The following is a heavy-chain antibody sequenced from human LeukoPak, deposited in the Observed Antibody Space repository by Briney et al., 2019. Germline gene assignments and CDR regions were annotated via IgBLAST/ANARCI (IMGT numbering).Heavy chain of an antibody. V-gene: IGHV4-39*07. CDR1: GGSISSSSYY. CDR2: IYYSGST. J-gene: IGHJ4*02. Sequence: SETLSLTCTVSGGSISSSSYYWGWIRRPPGKGLEWIGSIYYSGSTYYNPSLKSRVTISVDTSKNQFSLKLSSVTAADTAVYYCVRDSPPIAHIVVVTAISWFDYWGQGTLVTVSS. CDR3: VRDSPPIAHIVVVTAISWFDY. D-gene: IGHD2-21*02.